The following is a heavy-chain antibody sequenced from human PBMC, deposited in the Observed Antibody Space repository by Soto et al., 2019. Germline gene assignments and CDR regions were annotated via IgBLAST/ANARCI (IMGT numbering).Heavy chain of an antibody. J-gene: IGHJ3*02. V-gene: IGHV1-69*01. D-gene: IGHD3-22*01. Sequence: SVQVSCKASVGTFSSYAISWVRQAPGQGLELLGGIIPIFGTANYAQKFQGRVTITADESTSTAYMELSSLRSEDTAVYYCARDPPPDYYDSSGYASDAFDIWGQGTMVTVSS. CDR3: ARDPPPDYYDSSGYASDAFDI. CDR1: VGTFSSYA. CDR2: IIPIFGTA.